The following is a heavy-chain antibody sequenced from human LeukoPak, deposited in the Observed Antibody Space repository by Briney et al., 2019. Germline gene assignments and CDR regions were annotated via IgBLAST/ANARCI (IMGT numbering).Heavy chain of an antibody. Sequence: SETLSLTCTVSGGSISSGSYYWSWIRQPAGKGLEWIGRIYTSGSTNYNPSLKSRVTISVDTSKNRFSLKLSSVTAADTAVYYCARATQTRYCSSTSCLDAFDIWGQGTLVTVSS. J-gene: IGHJ3*02. D-gene: IGHD2-2*01. V-gene: IGHV4-61*02. CDR3: ARATQTRYCSSTSCLDAFDI. CDR1: GGSISSGSYY. CDR2: IYTSGST.